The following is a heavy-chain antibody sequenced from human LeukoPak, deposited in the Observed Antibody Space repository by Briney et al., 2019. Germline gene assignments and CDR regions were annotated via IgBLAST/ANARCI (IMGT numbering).Heavy chain of an antibody. CDR2: IYYSGST. J-gene: IGHJ5*02. CDR1: GGSISSGGYS. D-gene: IGHD2-15*01. Sequence: SETLSLTCTVSGGSISSGGYSWSWIRQHPGKGLEWIGYIYYSGSTYYNPSLKSRVTISVDTSKNQFSLKLSSVTAADTAVYYCARGLGYCSGGSCYVSWFDPWGQGTLVTVSS. V-gene: IGHV4-31*03. CDR3: ARGLGYCSGGSCYVSWFDP.